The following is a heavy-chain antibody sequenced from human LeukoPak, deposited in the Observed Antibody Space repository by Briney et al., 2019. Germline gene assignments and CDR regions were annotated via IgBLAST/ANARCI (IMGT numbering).Heavy chain of an antibody. CDR1: GGSISSGDYS. Sequence: SETLSLTCAVSGGSISSGDYSWSWIRQPPGKGLEWIGNIYYSGSTYYNPSLKSRVTISVDTSKNQFSLKLSSVTAADTAVYYCARRTTYYYGSGSYSDPLYFDYWGQGTLVTVSS. V-gene: IGHV4-30-4*07. CDR3: ARRTTYYYGSGSYSDPLYFDY. J-gene: IGHJ4*02. CDR2: IYYSGST. D-gene: IGHD3-10*01.